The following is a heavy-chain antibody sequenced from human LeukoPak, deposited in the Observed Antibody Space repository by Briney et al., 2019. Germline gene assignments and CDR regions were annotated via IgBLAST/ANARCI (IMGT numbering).Heavy chain of an antibody. J-gene: IGHJ6*02. CDR3: AGFSHKGV. Sequence: GGSLRLSCAASGLTVSNNCMSWVRQAPGKGLEWVALIYSGGSTYYADFVKGRFTISRDNSKNTLYLQMSSLRAEDTAVYYCAGFSHKGVWGQGTTVTVSS. V-gene: IGHV3-66*01. CDR1: GLTVSNNC. CDR2: IYSGGST.